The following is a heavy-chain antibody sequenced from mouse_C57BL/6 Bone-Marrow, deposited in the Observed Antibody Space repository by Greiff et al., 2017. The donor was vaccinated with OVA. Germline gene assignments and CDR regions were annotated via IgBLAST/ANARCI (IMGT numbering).Heavy chain of an antibody. J-gene: IGHJ2*01. CDR1: GFTFSDYY. Sequence: EVHLVESGGGLVQPGGSLKLSCAASGFTFSDYYMYWVRQTPEKRLEWVAYISNGGGSTYYPDTVKGRFTISRDNAKNTLYLQMSRLKSENTAMYYGARQGFYYGSSSGNFDYWGQGTTLTVSS. D-gene: IGHD1-1*01. V-gene: IGHV5-12*01. CDR2: ISNGGGST. CDR3: ARQGFYYGSSSGNFDY.